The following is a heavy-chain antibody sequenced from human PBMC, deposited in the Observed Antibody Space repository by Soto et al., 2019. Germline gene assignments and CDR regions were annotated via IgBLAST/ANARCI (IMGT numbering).Heavy chain of an antibody. CDR3: ARNGDSSDYRGWFDP. V-gene: IGHV3-66*01. D-gene: IGHD3-22*01. CDR2: IYSGGTT. J-gene: IGHJ5*02. Sequence: EVQLVESGGGLVQPGGSLRLSCAASGFTVSSNYMSWVRQAPGKGLEWVSVIYSGGTTYYADSVKGRFNISRDNSKNTLYLQMNSLRAEATAVYYCARNGDSSDYRGWFDPWGQGTLVTVSS. CDR1: GFTVSSNY.